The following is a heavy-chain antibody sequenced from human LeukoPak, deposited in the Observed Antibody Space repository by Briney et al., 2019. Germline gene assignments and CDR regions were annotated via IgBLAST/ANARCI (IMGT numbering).Heavy chain of an antibody. CDR3: ARDFDLDYGDYAY. Sequence: ASVKVSCKASGGTFSSYAISWVRQARGQGLEWMGRIIPIFGTANYAQKFQGRVTITTDESTSTAYMELSSLRSEDTAVYYCARDFDLDYGDYAYWGQGTLVTVSS. CDR2: IIPIFGTA. J-gene: IGHJ4*02. V-gene: IGHV1-69*05. CDR1: GGTFSSYA. D-gene: IGHD4-17*01.